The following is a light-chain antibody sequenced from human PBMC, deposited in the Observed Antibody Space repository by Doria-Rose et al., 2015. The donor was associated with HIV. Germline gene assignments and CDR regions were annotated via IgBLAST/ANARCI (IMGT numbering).Light chain of an antibody. V-gene: IGKV3-15*01. CDR3: QQYNNWPSWT. CDR2: GAS. Sequence: ATLSVSPGERATLSRRASQSVSSNLAWYQQKPGQAPRLLIYGASTRATDIPARFSGSGSGTEFTLTISSMQSEDFAVYYCQQYNNWPSWTFGQGTKVEIK. J-gene: IGKJ1*01. CDR1: QSVSSN.